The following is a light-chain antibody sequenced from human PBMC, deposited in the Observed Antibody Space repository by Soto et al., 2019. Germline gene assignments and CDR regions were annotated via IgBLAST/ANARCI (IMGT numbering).Light chain of an antibody. J-gene: IGKJ2*01. CDR3: QQYLSLPVT. Sequence: EVVLTQSPGTLSLSPGERVTLSCRASQTVTSNYLAWYQQKPGQAPRLLIYGASSRATDIPHRFSGSGSGTDFTLTISRLEPEDFALYYCQQYLSLPVTFGQGTKV. CDR2: GAS. CDR1: QTVTSNY. V-gene: IGKV3-20*01.